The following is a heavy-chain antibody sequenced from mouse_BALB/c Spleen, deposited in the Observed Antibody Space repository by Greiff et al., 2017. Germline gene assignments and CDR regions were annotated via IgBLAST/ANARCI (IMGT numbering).Heavy chain of an antibody. Sequence: VQLQQPGAELVKPGASVKLSCKASGYTFTSYWMHWVKQRPGQGLEWIGEINPSNGRTNYNEKFKSKATLTVDKSSSTAYMQLSSLTSEDSAVYYCARGGVRGFAYWGQGTLVTVSA. V-gene: IGHV1S81*02. CDR3: ARGGVRGFAY. J-gene: IGHJ3*01. CDR1: GYTFTSYW. D-gene: IGHD3-2*02. CDR2: INPSNGRT.